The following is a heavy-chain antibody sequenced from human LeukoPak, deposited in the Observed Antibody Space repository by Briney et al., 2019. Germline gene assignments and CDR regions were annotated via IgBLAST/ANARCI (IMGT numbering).Heavy chain of an antibody. D-gene: IGHD1-14*01. CDR2: ISSSGSTI. CDR3: ARELQPGDDAFDI. Sequence: PGGSLRLSCAASGFTFSSYEMNWVRQAPGKGLEWVSYISSSGSTIYYADSVKGRFTISRDNAKSSLYLQMNSLRAEDTAVYYCARELQPGDDAFDIWGQGTMVTVSS. J-gene: IGHJ3*02. V-gene: IGHV3-48*03. CDR1: GFTFSSYE.